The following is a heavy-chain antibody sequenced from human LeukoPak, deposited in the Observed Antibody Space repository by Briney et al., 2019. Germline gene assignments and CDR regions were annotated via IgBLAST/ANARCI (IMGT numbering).Heavy chain of an antibody. Sequence: AGGSLRLSCAGSGFTFRSYAMSWVRQSPGKGLEWVSAIGGSGGTTYYADSVKGRFTISRDNSKNTLYLQMNSLRAEDTALYYCSKDRGGTLGDYFDCWGQGTLVTVSS. J-gene: IGHJ4*02. CDR1: GFTFRSYA. CDR3: SKDRGGTLGDYFDC. D-gene: IGHD3-10*01. CDR2: IGGSGGTT. V-gene: IGHV3-23*01.